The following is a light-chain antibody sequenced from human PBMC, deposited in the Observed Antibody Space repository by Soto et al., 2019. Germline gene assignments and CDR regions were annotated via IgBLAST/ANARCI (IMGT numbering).Light chain of an antibody. CDR2: GHN. J-gene: IGLJ3*02. Sequence: QSVLTQPPSVSGAPGQRVTISCTGSVSNIGAGYEVHWYQQLPGTAPKLLISGHNNRPSGVPDRCFGSKSGTSASLTITGLRDEDEVDYFSQSYDSSLSGSGVFGGGTKLTVL. CDR3: QSYDSSLSGSGV. V-gene: IGLV1-40*01. CDR1: VSNIGAGYE.